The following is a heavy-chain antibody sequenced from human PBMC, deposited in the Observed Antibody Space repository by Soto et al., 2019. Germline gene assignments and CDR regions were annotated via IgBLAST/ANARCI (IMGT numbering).Heavy chain of an antibody. CDR3: ARGAYYYDSSGILTWFDP. CDR1: GGSISSGGYY. V-gene: IGHV4-31*03. D-gene: IGHD3-22*01. J-gene: IGHJ5*02. CDR2: IYYSGST. Sequence: SETLSLTCTVSGGSISSGGYYWSWIRQHPGKGLEWIGYIYYSGSTYYNPSLKSRVTISVDTSKNQFSLKLSSVTAADTAVYYCARGAYYYDSSGILTWFDPWGQGTLVTVSS.